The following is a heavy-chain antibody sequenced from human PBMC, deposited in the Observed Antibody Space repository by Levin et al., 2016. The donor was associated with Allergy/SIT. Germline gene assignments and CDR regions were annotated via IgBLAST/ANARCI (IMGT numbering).Heavy chain of an antibody. V-gene: IGHV3-48*03. J-gene: IGHJ4*02. CDR3: ARARGMATREFDY. Sequence: VRQAPGKGLEWVSYISSSGSTIYYADSVKGRFTISRDNAKNSLYLQMNSLRAEDTAVYYCARARGMATREFDYWGQGTLVTVSS. D-gene: IGHD5-24*01. CDR2: ISSSGSTI.